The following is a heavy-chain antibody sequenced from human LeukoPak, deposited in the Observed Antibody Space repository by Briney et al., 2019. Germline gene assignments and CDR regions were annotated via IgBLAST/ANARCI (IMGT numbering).Heavy chain of an antibody. Sequence: SVKVSCKASGGTFSSYAISWVRQAPGQGLEWMGGIIPIFGTANYAQKFQGRVTITADESTSTAYMELSSLRSEDTAVYYCARDQRYSSGRHDWGQGTLVTVSS. V-gene: IGHV1-69*13. CDR1: GGTFSSYA. J-gene: IGHJ1*01. CDR3: ARDQRYSSGRHD. D-gene: IGHD6-19*01. CDR2: IIPIFGTA.